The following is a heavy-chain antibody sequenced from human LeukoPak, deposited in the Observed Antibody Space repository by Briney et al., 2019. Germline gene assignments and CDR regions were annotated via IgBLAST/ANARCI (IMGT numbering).Heavy chain of an antibody. V-gene: IGHV3-7*04. J-gene: IGHJ4*02. CDR1: GFTFSRYW. CDR2: IKQDGSEK. Sequence: GGSLRLSCAASGFTFSRYWMSWVRQAPGKGLEWVANIKQDGSEKYYGDSVKGRFTISRENSKNSLSLQMNSLRVEDTAVYYCAGGGGRGDYNERYYFDYWGQGTLVTVSS. CDR3: AGGGGRGDYNERYYFDY. D-gene: IGHD3-22*01.